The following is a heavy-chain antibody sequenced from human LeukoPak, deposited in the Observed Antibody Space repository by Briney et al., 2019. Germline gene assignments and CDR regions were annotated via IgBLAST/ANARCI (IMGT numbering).Heavy chain of an antibody. CDR1: GFTFRSHA. V-gene: IGHV3-23*01. J-gene: IGHJ4*02. D-gene: IGHD1-7*01. CDR2: IGGSGGRT. CDR3: AKLVDQTTYFDY. Sequence: GGSLRLSCAATGFTFRSHAMNWVRQAPGKGLEWVSGIGGSGGRTYYADSVTGRFTISRDNSKNTVYLQMNRLRAEDTDVYYCAKLVDQTTYFDYWGQGTLVTVSS.